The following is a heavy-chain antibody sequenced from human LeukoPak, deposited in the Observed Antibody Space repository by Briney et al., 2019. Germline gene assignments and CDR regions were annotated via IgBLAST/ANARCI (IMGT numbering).Heavy chain of an antibody. V-gene: IGHV4-39*07. CDR1: GGSISGSSYY. CDR2: IYYSGGT. D-gene: IGHD1-26*01. J-gene: IGHJ4*02. CDR3: ATTTIRLGY. Sequence: SETLSLTCTVSGGSISGSSYYWGWIRQPPGKGLEWIGSIYYSGGTYYNPSLKSRVTISVDTSKNQFSLKLSSVTAADTAVYYCATTTIRLGYWGQGTLVTVSS.